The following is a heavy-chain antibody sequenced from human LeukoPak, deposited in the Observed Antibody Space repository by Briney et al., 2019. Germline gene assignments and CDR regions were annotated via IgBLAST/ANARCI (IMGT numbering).Heavy chain of an antibody. Sequence: GESLKISCKGSGYSFTSYWIGWVRQMPGKGLEWMGIIYPGDSDTRYSPSFQGQVTISADKSISTAYLQSSSLKASDTAMYYCXGSSSSWYASPFDYWGQGTLVTVSS. CDR3: XGSSSSWYASPFDY. J-gene: IGHJ4*02. CDR2: IYPGDSDT. V-gene: IGHV5-51*01. CDR1: GYSFTSYW. D-gene: IGHD6-13*01.